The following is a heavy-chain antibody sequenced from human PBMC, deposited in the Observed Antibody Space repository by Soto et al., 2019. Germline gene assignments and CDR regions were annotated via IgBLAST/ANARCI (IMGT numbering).Heavy chain of an antibody. CDR1: GYTFTSYG. CDR2: INGYTGNT. V-gene: IGHV1-18*01. CDR3: ARSWVTGKGGMDV. Sequence: QVQLVQSGAEVKKPGASVKVSCKASGYTFTSYGFSWVRQAPGQGLEWMGWINGYTGNTHYAQNFQGRVTMTTDTSTSTAYMELWTLISDDTAVYYCARSWVTGKGGMDVWGQGTTVTVSS. J-gene: IGHJ6*02. D-gene: IGHD3-16*01.